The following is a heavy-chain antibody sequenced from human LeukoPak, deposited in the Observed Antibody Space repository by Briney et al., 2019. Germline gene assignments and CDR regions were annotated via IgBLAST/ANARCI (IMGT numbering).Heavy chain of an antibody. D-gene: IGHD1-1*01. CDR2: ISSSSSYI. J-gene: IGHJ5*02. CDR3: ARDPEGYHWFHP. CDR1: GFTFSSYS. Sequence: PGGSLRLSCAASGFTFSSYSMNWVRQAPGKGLEWVSSISSSSSYIYYADSVKGRFTISRDNAKNSLYLQMNSLRAEDTAVYYCARDPEGYHWFHPWGQGTLVTVSS. V-gene: IGHV3-21*01.